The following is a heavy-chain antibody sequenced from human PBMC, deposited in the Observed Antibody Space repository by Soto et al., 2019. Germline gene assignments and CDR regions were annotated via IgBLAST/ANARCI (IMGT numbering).Heavy chain of an antibody. V-gene: IGHV1-69*01. D-gene: IGHD2-15*01. CDR2: IIPMFAAT. Sequence: QVLLAQSGAEMTKPGSSVKVSCRASGGSFSDFAFSWVRQAPGQGLEWMGGIIPMFAATKYAQRLQDRVTITADESTNTVYLALNSLTSEDTAIYYCARGAIVAVPAALSSYHDYTNYRFDSWGQGTLVTVSS. CDR1: GGSFSDFA. J-gene: IGHJ4*02. CDR3: ARGAIVAVPAALSSYHDYTNYRFDS.